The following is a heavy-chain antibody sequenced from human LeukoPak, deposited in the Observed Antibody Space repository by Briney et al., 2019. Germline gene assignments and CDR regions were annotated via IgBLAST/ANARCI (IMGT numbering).Heavy chain of an antibody. D-gene: IGHD1-26*01. CDR1: GGSISSYY. J-gene: IGHJ4*02. CDR3: AKDSSAIMATTVFNY. Sequence: SETLSLTCTVSGGSISSYYWSWIRQPPGKGLEWIGYIYYSGSTNYNPSLKSRVTISVDTSKNQFSLKLSSVTAADTAVYYCAKDSSAIMATTVFNYWGQGILVTVSS. CDR2: IYYSGST. V-gene: IGHV4-59*01.